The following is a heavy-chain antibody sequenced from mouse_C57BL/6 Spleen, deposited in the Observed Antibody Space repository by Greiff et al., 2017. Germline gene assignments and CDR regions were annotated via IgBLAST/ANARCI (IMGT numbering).Heavy chain of an antibody. J-gene: IGHJ1*03. CDR1: GYAFSSYW. CDR2: IYPGDGDT. Sequence: QLQQSGAELVKPGASVKISCKASGYAFSSYWMNWVKQRPGKGLEWIGQIYPGDGDTNYNGKFKGKATLTADKSSSTAYMQLSSLTSEDSAVYFCARIDYGSSYDWYFDVWGTGTTVTVSS. V-gene: IGHV1-80*01. D-gene: IGHD1-1*01. CDR3: ARIDYGSSYDWYFDV.